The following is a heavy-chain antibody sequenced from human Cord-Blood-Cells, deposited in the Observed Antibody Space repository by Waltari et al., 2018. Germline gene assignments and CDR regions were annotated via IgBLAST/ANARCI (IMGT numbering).Heavy chain of an antibody. CDR2: IRGSGGST. J-gene: IGHJ4*02. CDR3: AKVRITIFGVVIDFDY. Sequence: EVQLLESGGGLVQPGGSLRLSCAASGFTFSSYAMSWVRQAPGKGLGWVTAIRGSGGSTYYADSVKGRFTISRDNSKNTLYLQMNSLRAEDTAVYYCAKVRITIFGVVIDFDYWGQGTLVTVSS. D-gene: IGHD3-3*01. V-gene: IGHV3-23*01. CDR1: GFTFSSYA.